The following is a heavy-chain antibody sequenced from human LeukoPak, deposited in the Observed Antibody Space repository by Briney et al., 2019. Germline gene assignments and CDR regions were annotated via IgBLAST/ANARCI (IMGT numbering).Heavy chain of an antibody. CDR2: ISYDGSDK. CDR1: GFTFSSNG. V-gene: IGHV3-30*18. D-gene: IGHD6-13*01. Sequence: GRSLRLSCAASGFTFSSNGMHWVRQAPGKGLEWVASISYDGSDKYYADSVKGRFTISRDISKNTLFLQMNSLRAEDTAVYYCAKAVLAAADTMRIDCWGQGTLVTVSS. CDR3: AKAVLAAADTMRIDC. J-gene: IGHJ4*02.